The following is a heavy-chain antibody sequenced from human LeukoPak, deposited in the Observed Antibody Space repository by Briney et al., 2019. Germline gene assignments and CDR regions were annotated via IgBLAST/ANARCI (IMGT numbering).Heavy chain of an antibody. Sequence: SETLSLTCTVSGGSFSSYYWTWTRQPAGKGLEWIGRIYNSGTTNYSPSLESRVTMSLDTSKNRFSLSLSSVTAADTAVYYCARDRLGATGHWRIDVWGRGTLVTVSS. CDR3: ARDRLGATGHWRIDV. D-gene: IGHD1-26*01. CDR1: GGSFSSYY. V-gene: IGHV4-4*07. CDR2: IYNSGTT. J-gene: IGHJ2*01.